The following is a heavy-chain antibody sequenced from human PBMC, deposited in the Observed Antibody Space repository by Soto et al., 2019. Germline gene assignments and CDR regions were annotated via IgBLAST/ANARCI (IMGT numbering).Heavy chain of an antibody. CDR3: AKDRSAVHFEY. D-gene: IGHD4-17*01. V-gene: IGHV3-30*18. J-gene: IGHJ4*02. CDR2: ISYDGSNK. CDR1: GFTFSSYG. Sequence: AGSLRLSCAASGFTFSSYGMHWVRQAPGKGLEWVAVISYDGSNKYYADSVKGRFTISRDNSKNTLYLQMNSLRAEDTAVYYCAKDRSAVHFEYWGQGTLVTVSS.